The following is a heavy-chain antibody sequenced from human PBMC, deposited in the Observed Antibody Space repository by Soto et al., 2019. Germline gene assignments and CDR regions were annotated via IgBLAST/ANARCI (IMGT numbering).Heavy chain of an antibody. CDR1: GYSFTSYW. CDR2: IYPGDSDT. J-gene: IGHJ3*02. D-gene: IGHD1-26*01. V-gene: IGHV5-51*03. Sequence: PGESLQISGHVSGYSFTSYWIGWVRQMPGKGLEWMGIIYPGDSDTRYSPSFQGQVTISADKSISTAYLQWSSLKASDTAMYYCARGGGVGATGDHAFDIWGQGTMVTVSS. CDR3: ARGGGVGATGDHAFDI.